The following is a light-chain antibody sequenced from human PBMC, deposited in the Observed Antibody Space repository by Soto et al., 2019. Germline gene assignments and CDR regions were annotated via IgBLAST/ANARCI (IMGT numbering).Light chain of an antibody. V-gene: IGKV1-5*03. Sequence: DIQMIPAPATPSATVEDRVTITCRASQGISSWLAWYQQKPGKAPKLLIYKASTLRSGVPSRFSGSGSGTEFTLAISSLQPDDSATYYCQQYNDNWTFGQGTKV. CDR2: KAS. CDR3: QQYNDNWT. CDR1: QGISSW. J-gene: IGKJ1*01.